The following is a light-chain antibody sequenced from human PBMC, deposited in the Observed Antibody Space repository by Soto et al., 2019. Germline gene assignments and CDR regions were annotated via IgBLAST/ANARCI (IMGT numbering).Light chain of an antibody. V-gene: IGLV3-21*02. CDR1: NIGGKS. Sequence: SYELAQPPSVSVAPGQTARMTCGGNNIGGKSVHWYQQRPGQAPALVVYDDTDRPSGIPERFSGSNSGNTATLTISRVEAGDEADYYCQVWDSGSDYVLGNGTKVT. CDR3: QVWDSGSDYV. J-gene: IGLJ1*01. CDR2: DDT.